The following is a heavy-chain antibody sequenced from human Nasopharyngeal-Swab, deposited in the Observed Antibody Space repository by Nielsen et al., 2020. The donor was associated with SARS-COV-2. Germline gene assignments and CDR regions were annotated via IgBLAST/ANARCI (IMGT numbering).Heavy chain of an antibody. J-gene: IGHJ4*02. CDR1: GYTFTSYG. Sequence: ASVKVSCKASGYTFTSYGISWVRQAPGQGLEWMGWISAYNGNTNYAQKLQGRVTMTTDTSTSTAYMELRSLRSDDTAVYYCARADLGGSGSYYNGRDYWGQGTLVTVSS. CDR3: ARADLGGSGSYYNGRDY. D-gene: IGHD3-10*01. V-gene: IGHV1-18*01. CDR2: ISAYNGNT.